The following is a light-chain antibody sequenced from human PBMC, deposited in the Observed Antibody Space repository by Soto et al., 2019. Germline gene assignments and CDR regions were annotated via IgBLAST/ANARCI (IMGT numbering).Light chain of an antibody. J-gene: IGKJ2*01. V-gene: IGKV3-20*01. CDR3: QQYGSSPRT. Sequence: EIAVTQSPGTLSLSPGERATLSCRASQSVSSSYLAWYQQKPGQAPRLLIYGASSRATGIPDRFSGSGSGTDFTLTISRLEPEDFAVYYCQQYGSSPRTFGQGTKLEIK. CDR2: GAS. CDR1: QSVSSSY.